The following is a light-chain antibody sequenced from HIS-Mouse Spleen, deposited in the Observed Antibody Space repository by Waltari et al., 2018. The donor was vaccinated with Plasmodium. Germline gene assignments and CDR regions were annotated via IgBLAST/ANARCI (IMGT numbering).Light chain of an antibody. CDR2: STK. J-gene: IGLJ3*02. Sequence: QSVLTQPPPASGTPGQRVTISCSGSSSNIGSNTVNWYQQLPGTAPQLLSSSTKQRPAGVPFRVAVSKSGTSAYLAISGVQSEDEDDYYCAAWDDSLNGPVFGGGTKLSVL. CDR3: AAWDDSLNGPV. CDR1: SSNIGSNT. V-gene: IGLV1-44*01.